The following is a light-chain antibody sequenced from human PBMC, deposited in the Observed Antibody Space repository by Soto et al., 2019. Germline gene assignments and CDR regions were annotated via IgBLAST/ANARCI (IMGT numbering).Light chain of an antibody. J-gene: IGLJ1*01. CDR3: TSFTTSKTYI. V-gene: IGLV2-18*02. Sequence: QSVLTQPPSVSGSPGKSVTISCTGTSSDIGSYDRVSWYQQPPGTAPRLMIYEVSNRPSGVPDRFSGSKSGNTASLTISGLQPEDETDYYCTSFTTSKTYIFGTGTKLTVL. CDR2: EVS. CDR1: SSDIGSYDR.